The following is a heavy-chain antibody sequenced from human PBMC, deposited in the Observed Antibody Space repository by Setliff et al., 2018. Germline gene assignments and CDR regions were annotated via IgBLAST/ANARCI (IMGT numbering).Heavy chain of an antibody. CDR3: ARAEYTSSSLYYYTDA. V-gene: IGHV1-2*06. J-gene: IGHJ6*03. CDR1: RYTFNDYY. Sequence: ASVKVSCKAFRYTFNDYYIHWGRQTPGQGLEWMGRIDPSSGGTDDAQNFLGRVTMTRDKAIRTAYMELSRLTSDDTAVYYCARAEYTSSSLYYYTDAWGKGTTVTVSS. CDR2: IDPSSGGT. D-gene: IGHD6-6*01.